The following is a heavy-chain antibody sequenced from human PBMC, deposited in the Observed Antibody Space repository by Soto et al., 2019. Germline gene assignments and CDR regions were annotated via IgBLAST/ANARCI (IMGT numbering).Heavy chain of an antibody. CDR1: GGSISSGGYS. CDR2: IYHSGST. J-gene: IGHJ3*02. V-gene: IGHV4-30-2*01. CDR3: ARRRVESYYGYKDAFDI. Sequence: PSETLSLTCAVSGGSISSGGYSWSWIRQPPGKGLEWIVYIYHSGSTYYNPSLKSRVTISVDRSKNQFSLKLSSVTAADTAVYYCARRRVESYYGYKDAFDIWGQGTMVTVSS. D-gene: IGHD3-10*01.